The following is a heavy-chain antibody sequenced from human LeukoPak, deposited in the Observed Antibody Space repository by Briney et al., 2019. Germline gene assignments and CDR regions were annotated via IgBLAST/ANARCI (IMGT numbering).Heavy chain of an antibody. Sequence: PGGSLRLSCAASGFTFANYGMHWVRQAPGKGLDWVAVIWFDGSKKYYADSVKGRFTISRDNSKNTLYLQMNSLKVEDTAVYYCASEKSAAGHGFAKWGQGTLVTVSS. CDR3: ASEKSAAGHGFAK. CDR2: IWFDGSKK. J-gene: IGHJ4*02. D-gene: IGHD6-13*01. V-gene: IGHV3-33*01. CDR1: GFTFANYG.